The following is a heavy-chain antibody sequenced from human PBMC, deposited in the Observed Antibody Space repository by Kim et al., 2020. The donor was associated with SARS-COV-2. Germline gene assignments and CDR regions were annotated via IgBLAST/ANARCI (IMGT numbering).Heavy chain of an antibody. CDR3: ARVGLCTGGSCYGGDIGYLAV. CDR1: GYNFISFD. D-gene: IGHD2-8*02. V-gene: IGHV1-8*01. J-gene: IGHJ6*03. CDR2: MNPNNGQA. Sequence: ASVKVSCETSGYNFISFDINWVRQAAGQGLEWVGWMNPNNGQAGYAQKFQGRVTMTRDVSMRTAYMELRSLRSEDTAIYYCARVGLCTGGSCYGGDIGYLAVWGEGTTVAVS.